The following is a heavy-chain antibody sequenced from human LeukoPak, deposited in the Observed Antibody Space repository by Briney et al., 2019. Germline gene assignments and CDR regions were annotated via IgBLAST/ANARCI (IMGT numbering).Heavy chain of an antibody. D-gene: IGHD2/OR15-2a*01. CDR3: ARGQYLRGGAFDI. CDR1: GGSFSGYY. J-gene: IGHJ3*02. CDR2: INHSGST. Sequence: SETLSLTCAVYGGSFSGYYWSWIRQPPGKGLEWIGEINHSGSTNYNPSLKSRVSISVDTSKNQFSLKLSSVTAADTALYYCARGQYLRGGAFDIWGQGTMVTVSS. V-gene: IGHV4-34*01.